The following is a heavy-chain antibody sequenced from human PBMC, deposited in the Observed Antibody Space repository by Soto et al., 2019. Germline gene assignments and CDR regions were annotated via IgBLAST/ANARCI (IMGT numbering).Heavy chain of an antibody. V-gene: IGHV3-23*01. J-gene: IGHJ6*02. Sequence: EVQLLESGGDLVQPGGSLRLSCAASRLNFNDYAMTWVRQAPGKGLEWVSSVSTRGDITYYSDSVKGRFTISRDNSKNTLFLHMNSLRAEDTALYYCARGDRGGSGSPASYYYSGLDVWGQGTTVTVSS. D-gene: IGHD3-10*01. CDR2: VSTRGDIT. CDR1: RLNFNDYA. CDR3: ARGDRGGSGSPASYYYSGLDV.